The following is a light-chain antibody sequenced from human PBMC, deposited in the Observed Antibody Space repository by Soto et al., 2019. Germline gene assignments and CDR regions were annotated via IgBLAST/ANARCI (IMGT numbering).Light chain of an antibody. CDR1: QSVSSN. V-gene: IGKV3-15*01. J-gene: IGKJ1*01. CDR2: GAS. CDR3: QQYNNWRTWT. Sequence: EIVMTQSPATLSVSPGERATLSCRASQSVSSNFAWYQQKPGQAPRLLIYGASTSATGIPARFSGSGSGTEFTLTISSLQSEDFAVYYCQQYNNWRTWTFGQGTKVEIK.